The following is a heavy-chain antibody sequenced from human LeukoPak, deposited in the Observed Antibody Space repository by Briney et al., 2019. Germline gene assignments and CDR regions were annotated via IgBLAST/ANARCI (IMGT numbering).Heavy chain of an antibody. CDR2: ISGSGGST. J-gene: IGHJ3*01. D-gene: IGHD1-14*01. CDR1: GFAFNNYA. V-gene: IGHV3-23*01. Sequence: GGSLRLSCAASGFAFNNYAMSWVRLAPGKGLEWVSGISGSGGSTNYADSVKGRFTISRDNSQNTLYLQMNSLRAEDTALYYCAKVSVATTKYDAFDVWGQGTMVTVSS. CDR3: AKVSVATTKYDAFDV.